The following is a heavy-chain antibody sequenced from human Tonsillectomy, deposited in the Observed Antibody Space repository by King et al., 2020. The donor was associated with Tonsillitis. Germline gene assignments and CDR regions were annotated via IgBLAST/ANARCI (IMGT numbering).Heavy chain of an antibody. D-gene: IGHD3-10*01. CDR3: ATTVRGVGTEYFHH. CDR2: IYHSGST. J-gene: IGHJ1*01. Sequence: QLQESGPGLVKPSETLSLTCAVSGYSISSGYYWGWIRQPPGKGLAWIGRIYHSGSTYYNPSLKSRVPMSLDTSKNQFSLRLSSVTAANTAVYYCATTVRGVGTEYFHHLGQGTLVTVSS. CDR1: GYSISSGYY. V-gene: IGHV4-38-2*01.